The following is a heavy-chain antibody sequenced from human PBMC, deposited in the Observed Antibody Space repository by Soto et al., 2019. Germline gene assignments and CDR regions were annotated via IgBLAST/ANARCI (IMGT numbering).Heavy chain of an antibody. CDR3: ARDRRCSGGSCYLSARAFDI. V-gene: IGHV3-48*02. J-gene: IGHJ3*02. CDR2: ISSSSSTI. CDR1: GFTFSSYS. D-gene: IGHD2-15*01. Sequence: GSLRLSCAASGFTFSSYSMNWVRQAPGKGLECVSYISSSSSTIYYADSVKGRFTISRDNAKNSLYLQMNSLRDEDTAVYYCARDRRCSGGSCYLSARAFDIWGQGTMVTVSS.